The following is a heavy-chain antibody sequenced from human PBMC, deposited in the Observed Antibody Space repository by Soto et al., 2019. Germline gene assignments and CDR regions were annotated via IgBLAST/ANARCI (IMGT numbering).Heavy chain of an antibody. CDR2: ISYDGSNK. J-gene: IGHJ6*02. D-gene: IGHD3-10*01. CDR3: TTYYYGSGSSGGMDV. CDR1: GFTFSSYG. V-gene: IGHV3-30*03. Sequence: QVQLVESGGGAVQPGRSLRLFCAASGFTFSSYGMHWVRQAPGKGLEWVAVISYDGSNKYYADSVKGRFTISRDNSKNTLYLQMNSLRAEDTAVYYCTTYYYGSGSSGGMDVWGQGTTVTVSS.